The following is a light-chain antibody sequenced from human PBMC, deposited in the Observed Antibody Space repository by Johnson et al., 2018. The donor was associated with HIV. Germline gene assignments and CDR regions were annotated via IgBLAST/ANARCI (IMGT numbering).Light chain of an antibody. CDR2: DNN. CDR3: GTWDSSLSAGNV. V-gene: IGLV1-51*01. CDR1: NSNIGNNY. J-gene: IGLJ1*01. Sequence: QSVLTQPPSVSAAPGQKVTISCSGSNSNIGNNYVSWYQQLPGTAPKLLIYDNNKRPSGIPDRFSGSKSGTSATLGITGLQTGDEADYYCGTWDSSLSAGNVFGTGTKATVL.